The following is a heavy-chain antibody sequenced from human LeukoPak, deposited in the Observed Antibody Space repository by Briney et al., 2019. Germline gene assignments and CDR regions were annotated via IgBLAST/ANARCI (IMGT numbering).Heavy chain of an antibody. Sequence: GGSLRLSCAASGFTFSNYAMNWVRQAPGKGLEWVSTISGSGGSTYYANSVKGRFTISRDNSKNTLYLQMNSLRAEDTAVYYCATLQPRYYWGQGTLVTVSS. J-gene: IGHJ4*02. D-gene: IGHD5-18*01. V-gene: IGHV3-23*01. CDR2: ISGSGGST. CDR1: GFTFSNYA. CDR3: ATLQPRYY.